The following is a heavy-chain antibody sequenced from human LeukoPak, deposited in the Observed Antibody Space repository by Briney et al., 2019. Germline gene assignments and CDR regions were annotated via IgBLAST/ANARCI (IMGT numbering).Heavy chain of an antibody. V-gene: IGHV4-31*03. CDR1: GGSISSGGYY. D-gene: IGHD2-21*01. CDR3: ARVWWFGKQNWLDP. Sequence: SETLSLTCTVSGGSISSGGYYWSWIRQHPGKGLEWIGYIYYSGSTYYNPSLKSRVTISVDTSKNQFSLKLSSVTAADTAVYYCARVWWFGKQNWLDPWGQGTLVTVSS. CDR2: IYYSGST. J-gene: IGHJ5*02.